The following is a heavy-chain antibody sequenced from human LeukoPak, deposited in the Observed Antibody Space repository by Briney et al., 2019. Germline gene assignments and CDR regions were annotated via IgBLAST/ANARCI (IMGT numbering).Heavy chain of an antibody. J-gene: IGHJ6*03. CDR3: ARGIFGVVHLSYYYYVDV. CDR1: GESFSGYY. Sequence: SETLSLTCTVYGESFSGYYWSWIRQPPGKGLEWIGEINHSGSTNYNPSLKSRVTISVDTSKNQFSLKLSSLTAADTAVYYCARGIFGVVHLSYYYYVDVWGKGTTVTVSS. V-gene: IGHV4-34*01. D-gene: IGHD3-3*01. CDR2: INHSGST.